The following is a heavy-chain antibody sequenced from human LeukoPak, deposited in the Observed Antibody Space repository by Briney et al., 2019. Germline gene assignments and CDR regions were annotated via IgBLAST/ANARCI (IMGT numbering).Heavy chain of an antibody. D-gene: IGHD3-22*01. CDR3: ARHVPPDYYYDSSGYDAFDI. V-gene: IGHV4-39*01. CDR2: IYYSGST. J-gene: IGHJ3*02. Sequence: SETLSLTCTVSGGSISSSSYYWGWIRQPPGKGLEWIGSIYYSGSTYYNPSLKSRVTISVDTSKNQFSLKLSSVPAADTAVYYCARHVPPDYYYDSSGYDAFDIWGQGTMVTVSS. CDR1: GGSISSSSYY.